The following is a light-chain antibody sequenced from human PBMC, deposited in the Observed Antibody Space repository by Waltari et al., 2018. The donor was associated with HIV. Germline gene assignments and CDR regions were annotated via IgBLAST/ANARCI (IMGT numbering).Light chain of an antibody. CDR1: HSISS. CDR2: GAS. J-gene: IGKJ5*01. Sequence: VLTQSPGTLSLPPGERATLSCRASHSISSLAWYQQKPGQAPRPLIHGASSRATGIPDRFSGSGSGPDFTLTISRLEPEDFAVYYCQHYGSSLTFGQGTRLEIK. V-gene: IGKV3-20*01. CDR3: QHYGSSLT.